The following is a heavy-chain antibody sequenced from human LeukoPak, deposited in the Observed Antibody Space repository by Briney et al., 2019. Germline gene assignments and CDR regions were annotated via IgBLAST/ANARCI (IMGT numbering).Heavy chain of an antibody. D-gene: IGHD2-15*01. Sequence: GGSLRLSCAASGLAFSAYKMHWVRQAPRKRLVWVSRISTDGYTTDYADFVQGRFTASRDNTKNTWSLEMNSLRAEDTAVYYCVVGGSPGYWGQGTLVTVSS. J-gene: IGHJ4*02. V-gene: IGHV3-74*01. CDR3: VVGGSPGY. CDR2: ISTDGYTT. CDR1: GLAFSAYK.